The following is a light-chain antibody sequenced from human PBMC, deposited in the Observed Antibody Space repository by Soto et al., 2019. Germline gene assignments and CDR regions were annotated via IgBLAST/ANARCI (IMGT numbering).Light chain of an antibody. CDR2: DAS. CDR1: QGISSA. J-gene: IGKJ2*01. CDR3: QQFNSYPPYT. Sequence: AIQLTQSPSSLSASVGDRVTITCRASQGISSALAWYQQKPGKAPKLLIYDASSLESGVPSRFSGSGSGTDFTLPISNLQPEDFATYYCQQFNSYPPYTFGQGTKLEIK. V-gene: IGKV1-13*02.